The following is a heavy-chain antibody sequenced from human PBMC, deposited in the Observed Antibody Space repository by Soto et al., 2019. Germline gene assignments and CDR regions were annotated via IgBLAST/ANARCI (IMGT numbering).Heavy chain of an antibody. CDR2: ISAYNGNT. V-gene: IGHV1-18*04. CDR1: GYTFTSYG. J-gene: IGHJ6*02. CDR3: ASFAVAGVGATKGNGMDV. Sequence: QVQLVQSGAEVKKPGASVKVSCKAPGYTFTSYGISWVRQAPGQGLEWMGWISAYNGNTNYAQKLQGRVTMTTDTSTSTAYMELRSVRSDDTAVYYCASFAVAGVGATKGNGMDVWGQGTTVTVSS. D-gene: IGHD1-26*01.